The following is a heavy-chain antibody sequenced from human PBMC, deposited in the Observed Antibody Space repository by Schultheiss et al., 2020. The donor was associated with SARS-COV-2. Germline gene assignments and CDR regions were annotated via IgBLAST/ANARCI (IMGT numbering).Heavy chain of an antibody. CDR2: IVVGSGNT. CDR1: GFTFTSSA. J-gene: IGHJ6*02. CDR3: ASPSTLYYGSGSYKYYYYGMDV. Sequence: SVKVSCKASGFTFTSSAVQWVRQARGQRLEWIGWIVVGSGNTKYSQKFQGRVTITRDTSASTAYMELSSLRSEDTAVYYCASPSTLYYGSGSYKYYYYGMDVWGQGTTVTVSS. D-gene: IGHD3-10*01. V-gene: IGHV1-58*01.